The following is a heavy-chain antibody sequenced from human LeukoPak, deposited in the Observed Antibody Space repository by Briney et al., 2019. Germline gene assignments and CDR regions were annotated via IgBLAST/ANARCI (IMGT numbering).Heavy chain of an antibody. J-gene: IGHJ4*02. CDR1: GYTFTSYY. Sequence: ASVKVSCKASGYTFTSYYMHWVRQAPGQGLEWMGIINPSGGSTSYAQKFQGRVTMTTDTSTSTAYMNLRSLRSDDTAVYYCARDHYYGSGSYYSYFDYWGQGTLVTVSS. CDR3: ARDHYYGSGSYYSYFDY. V-gene: IGHV1-46*01. D-gene: IGHD3-10*01. CDR2: INPSGGST.